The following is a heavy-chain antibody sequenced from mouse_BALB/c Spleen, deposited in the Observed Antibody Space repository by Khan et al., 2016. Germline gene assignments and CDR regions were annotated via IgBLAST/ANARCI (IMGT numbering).Heavy chain of an antibody. CDR1: GFTFTDYY. CDR3: AILDY. CDR2: IRNKANGYTT. V-gene: IGHV7-3*02. Sequence: EVELVESGGGLVQPGGSLRLSCATSGFTFTDYYMSWVRQPPGKALEWLGFIRNKANGYTTEYTASVKGRFTISRDNSQSILYLQMNTLRAEDSATYYCAILDYWGQGTSVTVSS. J-gene: IGHJ4*01.